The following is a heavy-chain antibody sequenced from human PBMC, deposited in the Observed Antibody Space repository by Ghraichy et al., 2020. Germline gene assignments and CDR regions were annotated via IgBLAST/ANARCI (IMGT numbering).Heavy chain of an antibody. V-gene: IGHV3-48*02. Sequence: GALRLSCAASGFTFSSYSMNWVRQAPGKGLEWVSYISSSSTIYYADSVKGRFTISRDNAKNSLYLQMNSLRDEDTAVYYCARDFFRPTVTTDYWGQGTLVTVSS. CDR2: ISSSSTI. D-gene: IGHD4-17*01. CDR3: ARDFFRPTVTTDY. J-gene: IGHJ4*02. CDR1: GFTFSSYS.